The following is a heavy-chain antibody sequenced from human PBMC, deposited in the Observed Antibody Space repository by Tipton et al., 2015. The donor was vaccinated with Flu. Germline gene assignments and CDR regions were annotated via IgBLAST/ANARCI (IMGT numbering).Heavy chain of an antibody. J-gene: IGHJ4*02. V-gene: IGHV3-33*01. D-gene: IGHD3-16*01. CDR3: ARDRDMMDYDSATSFDY. CDR2: IWYDGTTK. CDR1: EFILSNYG. Sequence: SLRLSCAASEFILSNYGFHWVRQAPGKGLEWVAVIWYDGTTKHYTDSVKGRFTISRDNSKNTVYLQMNSLRAEDTAVYYCARDRDMMDYDSATSFDYWGQGTLVTVSS.